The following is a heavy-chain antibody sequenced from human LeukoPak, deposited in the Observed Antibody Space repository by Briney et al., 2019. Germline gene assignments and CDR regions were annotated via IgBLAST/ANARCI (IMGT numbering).Heavy chain of an antibody. CDR3: VRDLDLGGYSSFEY. Sequence: GGSLRLSCAASGFTFSSYFWMHWVPQAPGKGWVWVSSIKSDGSRSTYSDSVKGRFTISRDNAKNSLYLQMNTLRAEDTAVYYCVRDLDLGGYSSFEYWGQGTLVTVSS. V-gene: IGHV3-74*01. CDR2: IKSDGSRS. J-gene: IGHJ4*02. D-gene: IGHD4-23*01. CDR1: GFTFSSYFW.